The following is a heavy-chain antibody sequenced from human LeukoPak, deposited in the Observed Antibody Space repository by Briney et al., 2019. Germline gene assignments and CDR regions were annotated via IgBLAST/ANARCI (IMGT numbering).Heavy chain of an antibody. CDR3: ARGRWELQKGPWSDP. CDR1: GFTFSNYW. Sequence: QTGGSLRLSCAASGFTFSNYWMHWVRQAPGKGLVWVSRINNDGSSASYADSVKGRFTISRDNAKNTLYLQMNSLRAEDTAVYYCARGRWELQKGPWSDPWGQGTLVTVSS. D-gene: IGHD2-15*01. J-gene: IGHJ5*02. CDR2: INNDGSSA. V-gene: IGHV3-74*01.